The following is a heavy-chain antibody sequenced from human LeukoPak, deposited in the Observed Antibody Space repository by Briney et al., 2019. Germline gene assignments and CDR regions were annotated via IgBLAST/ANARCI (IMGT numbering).Heavy chain of an antibody. J-gene: IGHJ4*02. V-gene: IGHV3-74*01. CDR3: ARARYSYTGIIDY. D-gene: IGHD5-18*01. CDR1: GFTFSDYW. CDR2: INTDGTST. Sequence: PGGSLRLSCAASGFTFSDYWMHWVRHAPGKGRVWVSRINTDGTSTKYADSVKGRFTISRDNARNTVYLQMNSLRAEDTAVYYCARARYSYTGIIDYWGQGTLVTVSS.